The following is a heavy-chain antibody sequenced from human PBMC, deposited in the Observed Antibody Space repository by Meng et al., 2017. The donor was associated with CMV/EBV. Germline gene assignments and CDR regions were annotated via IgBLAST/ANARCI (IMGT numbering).Heavy chain of an antibody. Sequence: GEFLKISCAASGFTFSSYAMHWVRQAPGKGLEWVAVISYDGSNKYYADSVKGRFTISRDNSKNTLYLQMNSLRAEDTAVYYCAIHSNYFDYWGQGTTVTVSS. CDR1: GFTFSSYA. CDR3: AIHSNYFDY. J-gene: IGHJ4*03. D-gene: IGHD4-11*01. V-gene: IGHV3-30-3*01. CDR2: ISYDGSNK.